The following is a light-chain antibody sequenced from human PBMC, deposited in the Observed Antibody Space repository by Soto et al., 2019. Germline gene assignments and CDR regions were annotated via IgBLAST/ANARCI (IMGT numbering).Light chain of an antibody. CDR1: ISDVGGYIY. V-gene: IGLV2-14*01. Sequence: QSALTQPASVSGSPGQSTTSFCTGIISDVGGYIYVSWYQQQPGKARKLMIYDVSNRHSWVSNPFSGAKSGNTAYVTIALLQAAEEAGYYFSSYTLRDSLVFGGRTKLNVL. CDR3: SSYTLRDSLV. J-gene: IGLJ2*01. CDR2: DVS.